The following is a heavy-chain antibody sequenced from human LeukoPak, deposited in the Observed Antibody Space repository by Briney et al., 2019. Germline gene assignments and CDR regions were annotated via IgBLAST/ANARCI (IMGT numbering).Heavy chain of an antibody. CDR1: GFIFGAYW. V-gene: IGHV3-74*01. CDR3: ARSQMDV. CDR2: INDDGTTT. J-gene: IGHJ6*02. Sequence: GGSLRPSCAASGFIFGAYWMLWVRQVPGKGLVWVSRINDDGTTTDYADSVRGRFTISRDNAKNTLYLQMSSLRAEDTAIYYCARSQMDVWGHGTTVTVSS.